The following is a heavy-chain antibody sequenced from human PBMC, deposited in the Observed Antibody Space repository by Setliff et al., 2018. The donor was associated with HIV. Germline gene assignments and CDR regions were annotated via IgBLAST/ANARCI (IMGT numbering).Heavy chain of an antibody. J-gene: IGHJ3*02. V-gene: IGHV4-30-4*08. D-gene: IGHD2-21*02. CDR2: IYYSGSAA. Sequence: PSETLSLTCTVSGGSISSTNYYWSWIRQPPGKGLEWIGYIYYSGSAAYYNPSLQSRSTISLDTSKNQFSLRLTSVTAADTAIYYCAREVDMVTTSDAFDIWGQGTMVTASS. CDR3: AREVDMVTTSDAFDI. CDR1: GGSISSTNYY.